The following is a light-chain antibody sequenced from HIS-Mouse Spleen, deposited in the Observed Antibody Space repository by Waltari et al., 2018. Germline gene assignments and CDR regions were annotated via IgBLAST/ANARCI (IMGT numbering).Light chain of an antibody. CDR1: SSDVGGYNY. J-gene: IGLJ2*01. CDR2: DVS. V-gene: IGLV2-14*03. CDR3: SSYTSSSFNVV. Sequence: QSALTQPASVSGSPGQSITISCTGTSSDVGGYNYVSWYQQHPGKAPKLMIYDVSNRPAGVSERFSGSKAGNTASLTISGLQAEDEADYYCSSYTSSSFNVVFGGGTKLTVL.